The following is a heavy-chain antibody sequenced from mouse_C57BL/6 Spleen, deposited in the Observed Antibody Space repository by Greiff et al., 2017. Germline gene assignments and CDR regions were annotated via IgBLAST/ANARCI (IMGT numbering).Heavy chain of an antibody. Sequence: VQLQQSGAELVKPGASVKLSCTASGFNIKDYYMHWVKQRTEQGLEWIGRIDPEDGETKSAPKFQGKATITADTSSNTAYLQLSSLTSEDTAVYYCARIEGHYSYWYFDVWGTGTTVTVSS. CDR2: IDPEDGET. D-gene: IGHD2-12*01. J-gene: IGHJ1*03. CDR1: GFNIKDYY. V-gene: IGHV14-2*01. CDR3: ARIEGHYSYWYFDV.